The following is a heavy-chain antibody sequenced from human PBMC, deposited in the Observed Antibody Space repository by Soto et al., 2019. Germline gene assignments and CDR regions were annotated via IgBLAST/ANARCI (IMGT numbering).Heavy chain of an antibody. Sequence: PSETLSLTCTVSGGSVCSGSYYWSWIRQPPGKGLEWIGYIYYSGSTNYNPSLKSRVTISVDTSKNQFSLKLSSVTAADTAVYYCARESGYSYPSVDNWGQGTLVTVSS. CDR3: ARESGYSYPSVDN. D-gene: IGHD5-18*01. CDR2: IYYSGST. J-gene: IGHJ4*02. CDR1: GGSVCSGSYY. V-gene: IGHV4-61*01.